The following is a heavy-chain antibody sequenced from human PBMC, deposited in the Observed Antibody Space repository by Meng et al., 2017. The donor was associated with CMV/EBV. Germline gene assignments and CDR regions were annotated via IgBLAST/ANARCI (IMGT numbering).Heavy chain of an antibody. D-gene: IGHD5-18*01. V-gene: IGHV1-2*02. Sequence: VALRQSGAEVKRPGASVKVSFKASEYTFTGYYMHWVRQAPGQGLEWIEWINPTSGGTNYAQKFQGRVTMTRDTSISTAYMELSRLRSDDTAVYYCARDLGDTAIYWGQGTLVTVSS. CDR1: EYTFTGYY. J-gene: IGHJ4*02. CDR2: INPTSGGT. CDR3: ARDLGDTAIY.